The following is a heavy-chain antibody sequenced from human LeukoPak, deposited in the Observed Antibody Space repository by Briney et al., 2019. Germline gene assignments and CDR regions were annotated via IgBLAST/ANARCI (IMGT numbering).Heavy chain of an antibody. CDR3: ARLAAEKYYYYYMDV. J-gene: IGHJ6*03. CDR2: LYNSAST. Sequence: SETLSLTCTVSGGSISSSTYYWGWIRQPPGKGLEWIGSLYNSASTHYNPSLKSRVTISVDTSKNQFSLKLSSVTAADTAVYYCARLAAEKYYYYYMDVWGKGTTVTVSS. V-gene: IGHV4-39*07. CDR1: GGSISSSTYY. D-gene: IGHD2-15*01.